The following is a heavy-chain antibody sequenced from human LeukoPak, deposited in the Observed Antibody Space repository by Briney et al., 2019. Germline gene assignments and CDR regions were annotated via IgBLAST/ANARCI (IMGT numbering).Heavy chain of an antibody. CDR3: ARGAYYYED. D-gene: IGHD3-22*01. V-gene: IGHV3-23*01. CDR1: GFTFSTYA. Sequence: GGSLRLSCVASGFTFSTYAMSWVRQAPGKGLEWVSAISGSGGSTYYADSVKGRFTISRDNDKNTLYLQMNSLRAEDTAVYYCARGAYYYEDWGQGTLVTVSS. CDR2: ISGSGGST. J-gene: IGHJ4*02.